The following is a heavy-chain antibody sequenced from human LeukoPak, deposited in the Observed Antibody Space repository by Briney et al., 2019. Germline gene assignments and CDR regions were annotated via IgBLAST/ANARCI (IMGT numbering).Heavy chain of an antibody. CDR1: GFTFSNFW. J-gene: IGHJ3*02. V-gene: IGHV3-7*02. D-gene: IGHD2-15*01. CDR3: ARQKVVAATSWHFDI. Sequence: PGGSLRLSCAASGFTFSNFWMNWVRLTPGKGLEWLANIKRDGSEKNYVDSVKGRFTISRDNARNSLYQQMNSLRTEDTGVYHCARQKVVAATSWHFDIWGQGTMVTVSS. CDR2: IKRDGSEK.